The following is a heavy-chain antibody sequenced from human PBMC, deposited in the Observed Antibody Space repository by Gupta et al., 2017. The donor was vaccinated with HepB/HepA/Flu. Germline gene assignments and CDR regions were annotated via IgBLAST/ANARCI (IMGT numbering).Heavy chain of an antibody. Sequence: EVQLVESGGGVVRPGGSLRLSCAASGFTFDDYGLSWVRQAPGKGLEWVSGINWNGGSTGYADSVKGRFTISRDNAKNSLYLQMNSLRAEDTALYYCARDYDSATPYYYYYMDVWGKGTTVTVSS. V-gene: IGHV3-20*04. CDR3: ARDYDSATPYYYYYMDV. J-gene: IGHJ6*03. CDR1: GFTFDDYG. D-gene: IGHD3-22*01. CDR2: INWNGGST.